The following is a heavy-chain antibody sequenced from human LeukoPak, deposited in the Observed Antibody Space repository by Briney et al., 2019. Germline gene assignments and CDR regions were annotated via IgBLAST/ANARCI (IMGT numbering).Heavy chain of an antibody. CDR1: GYTFTSSG. CDR2: ISGYNGYT. D-gene: IGHD5/OR15-5a*01. V-gene: IGHV1-18*01. Sequence: ASVKVSCKTSGYTFTSSGISWVRQAPGQGLEWMGWISGYNGYTKSAQNFQGRVTMTTDTSTNTAYMELRSLISDDTAVYYCARDQDVYGFDYWGQGTLVTVSS. CDR3: ARDQDVYGFDY. J-gene: IGHJ4*02.